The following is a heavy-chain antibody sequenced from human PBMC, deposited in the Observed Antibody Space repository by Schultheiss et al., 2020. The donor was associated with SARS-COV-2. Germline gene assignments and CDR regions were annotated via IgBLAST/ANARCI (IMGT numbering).Heavy chain of an antibody. CDR1: GYTFTGYY. V-gene: IGHV1-18*04. CDR2: ISAYNGNT. J-gene: IGHJ5*02. CDR3: ARALDPLYYYDSSGYYQGCWFDP. Sequence: ASVKVSCKASGYTFTGYYMHWVRQAPGQGLEWMGWISAYNGNTNYAQRFQDRVTWTTDTSTNTAYMELRSLRSDDTAVYYCARALDPLYYYDSSGYYQGCWFDPWGQGTLVTVSS. D-gene: IGHD3-22*01.